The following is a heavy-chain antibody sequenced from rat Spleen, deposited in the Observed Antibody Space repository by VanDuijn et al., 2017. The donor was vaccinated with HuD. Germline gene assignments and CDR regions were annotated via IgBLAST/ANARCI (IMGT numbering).Heavy chain of an antibody. CDR3: ARQVTALDY. J-gene: IGHJ2*01. CDR1: GFTFSDYG. CDR2: ISYGDSYGHSST. D-gene: IGHD1-10*01. Sequence: EVQLVESGGGLVQPGRSLKLSCAASGFTFSDYGLAWVRQAPKTGREWVATISYGDSYGHSSTYYRDSGKGRFTISRDNTKSTLYLQMDSLRSEDTATYYCARQVTALDYWGQGVMATVSS. V-gene: IGHV5-7*01.